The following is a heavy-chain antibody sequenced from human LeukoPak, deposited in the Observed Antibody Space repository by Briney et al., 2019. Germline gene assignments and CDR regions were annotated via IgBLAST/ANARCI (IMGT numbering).Heavy chain of an antibody. CDR1: GDSISSYY. CDR2: IYTSGST. V-gene: IGHV4-4*07. J-gene: IGHJ5*02. CDR3: ARLHSTVTGPYWFDP. D-gene: IGHD4-11*01. Sequence: SETLSLTCTVSGDSISSYYWSWIWQPAGKGLEWIGRIYTSGSTNYNPSLKSRVTMSVDTSKNQFSLKLNSVTAADTAVYYCARLHSTVTGPYWFDPWGQGTLVTVSS.